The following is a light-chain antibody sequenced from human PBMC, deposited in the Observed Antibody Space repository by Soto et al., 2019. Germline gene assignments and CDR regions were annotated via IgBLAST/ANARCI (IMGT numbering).Light chain of an antibody. V-gene: IGKV3-11*01. J-gene: IGKJ4*01. Sequence: EIVMTQSPTTLSVSPGERATLSFMASQSVSSYLAWYQQKPGQAPRLLIYDASNRATGIPARFSGSGSGTDFTLTISSLEPEDFAVYYCQQRSNWPPLTFGGGTKV. CDR2: DAS. CDR3: QQRSNWPPLT. CDR1: QSVSSY.